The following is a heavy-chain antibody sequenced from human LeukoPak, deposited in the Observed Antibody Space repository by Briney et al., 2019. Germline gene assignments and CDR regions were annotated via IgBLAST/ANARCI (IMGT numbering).Heavy chain of an antibody. CDR2: ISAYNGDT. CDR3: ARDPPNSSGWRAFFDY. D-gene: IGHD6-19*01. Sequence: ASVKVSCKASGYTFTSYGISWVRQAPGQGLEWMGWISAYNGDTNYAQKFQGRVTMTTDTSTSTAYMEVRSLRSDDTAVYYCARDPPNSSGWRAFFDYWGQGTLVTVSS. V-gene: IGHV1-18*01. J-gene: IGHJ4*02. CDR1: GYTFTSYG.